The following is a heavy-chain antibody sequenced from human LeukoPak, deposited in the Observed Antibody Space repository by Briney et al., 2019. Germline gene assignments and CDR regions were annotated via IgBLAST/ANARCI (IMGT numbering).Heavy chain of an antibody. CDR2: IYYSGST. D-gene: IGHD5-18*01. J-gene: IGHJ5*02. V-gene: IGHV4-39*07. Sequence: SETLSLTCTVSGGSISSSSYYWGWIRQPPGKGLEWIGSIYYSGSTYYNPSLKSRVTISVDTSKNQFSLKLSSVTAADTAVYYCARGLCFGIYSYGYAPRTCSWFDPWGQGTLVTVSS. CDR3: ARGLCFGIYSYGYAPRTCSWFDP. CDR1: GGSISSSSYY.